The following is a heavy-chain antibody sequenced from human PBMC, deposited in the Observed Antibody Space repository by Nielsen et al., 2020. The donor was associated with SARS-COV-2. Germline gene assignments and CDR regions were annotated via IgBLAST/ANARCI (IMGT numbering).Heavy chain of an antibody. CDR2: IYYSGST. CDR1: GGSISSSSYY. CDR3: ATPRHIVVVTAIRDIDAFDI. D-gene: IGHD2-21*02. V-gene: IGHV4-39*01. J-gene: IGHJ3*02. Sequence: SETLSLTCTVSGGSISSSSYYWGWIRQPPGKGLEWIGSIYYSGSTYYNPSLKSRVTISVDTSKNQFSLKLSSVTAADTAVYYCATPRHIVVVTAIRDIDAFDIWGQGTMVTVSS.